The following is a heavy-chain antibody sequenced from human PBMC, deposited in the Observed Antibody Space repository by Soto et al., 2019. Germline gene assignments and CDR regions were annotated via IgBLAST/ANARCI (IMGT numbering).Heavy chain of an antibody. V-gene: IGHV4-59*01. D-gene: IGHD6-13*01. CDR1: GGSISSYY. CDR2: IYYSGST. Sequence: PSETLSLTCTVSGGSISSYYWSWIRQPPGKGLELIGYIYYSGSTKYNPSLKSRVTISVDTSKNQFSLKLSSVTAADTAVYYCARDTIAATPADYYGMDVWGQGTTVTV. J-gene: IGHJ6*02. CDR3: ARDTIAATPADYYGMDV.